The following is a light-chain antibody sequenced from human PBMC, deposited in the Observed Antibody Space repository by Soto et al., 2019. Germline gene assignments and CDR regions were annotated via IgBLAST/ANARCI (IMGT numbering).Light chain of an antibody. CDR2: NIE. J-gene: IGLJ2*01. CDR3: MLCVATGVSV. V-gene: IGLV8-61*01. Sequence: QTVVTQEASLSVSPGGTVTLTCGLNSGSVSTSHYPSWYQQTPGQPPRTLILNIESRPSGVPERFSGTIIGRRAALTITGAQSEDESDYYCMLCVATGVSVFGGGTKLTVL. CDR1: SGSVSTSHY.